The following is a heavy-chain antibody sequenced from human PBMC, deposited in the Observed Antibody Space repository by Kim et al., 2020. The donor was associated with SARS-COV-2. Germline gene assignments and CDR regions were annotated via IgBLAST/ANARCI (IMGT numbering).Heavy chain of an antibody. Sequence: TPSLKSQVTVSADTSKNQFSRKVNSVTAADTAIDYCARLGGDRRYYGMDVWGQGTSVTVSS. CDR3: ARLGGDRRYYGMDV. V-gene: IGHV4-39*01. J-gene: IGHJ6*02. D-gene: IGHD3-16*01.